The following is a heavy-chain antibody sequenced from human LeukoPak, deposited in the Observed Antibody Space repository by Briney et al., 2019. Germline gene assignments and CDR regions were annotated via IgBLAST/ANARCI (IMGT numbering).Heavy chain of an antibody. CDR1: GYTFTSYG. J-gene: IGHJ4*02. D-gene: IGHD2-15*01. CDR2: ISAYNGNT. Sequence: ASVKVSCKASGYTFTSYGISWVRQAPGQGLEWMGWISAYNGNTNYAQKLQGRVTMTTDTSTSTAYMELRSLRSSDTAVYYCARCTGGGSCYGVRYWGQGTLVTVSS. CDR3: ARCTGGGSCYGVRY. V-gene: IGHV1-18*01.